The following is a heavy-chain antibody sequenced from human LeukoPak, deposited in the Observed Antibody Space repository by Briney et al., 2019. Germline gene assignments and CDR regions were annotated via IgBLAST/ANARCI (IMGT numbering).Heavy chain of an antibody. D-gene: IGHD1-26*01. CDR1: GYTFTSYD. Sequence: GASVKVSCKASGYTFTSYDINWVRQATGQGLEWMGWMNPNSGNSGYAQKFQGRVTMTRHTSISTAYMELSSLRSEDTAVYYCVRVVGAIDYWGQGTLVTVSS. CDR3: VRVVGAIDY. CDR2: MNPNSGNS. V-gene: IGHV1-8*01. J-gene: IGHJ4*02.